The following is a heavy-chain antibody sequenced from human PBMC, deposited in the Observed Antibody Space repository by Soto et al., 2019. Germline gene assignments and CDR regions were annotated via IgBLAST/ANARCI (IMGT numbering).Heavy chain of an antibody. D-gene: IGHD6-13*01. J-gene: IGHJ6*02. V-gene: IGHV1-69*06. Sequence: APVKVSCKASGGTFSRYAISWVRQAPGQGLEWMGGIIPIFGTANYAQKFQGRVTITADKSTSTAYMELSSLRSEDTAVYYCARDLWGIAAAGDYYYYGMDVCGQGTTVTVSS. CDR2: IIPIFGTA. CDR1: GGTFSRYA. CDR3: ARDLWGIAAAGDYYYYGMDV.